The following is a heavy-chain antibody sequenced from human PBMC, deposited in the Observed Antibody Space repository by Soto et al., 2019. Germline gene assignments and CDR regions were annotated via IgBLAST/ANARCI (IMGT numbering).Heavy chain of an antibody. Sequence: QGQLVQSGNEVKRPGASVKVSCKASGYTFTSYGISWVRQAPGQGLEWLGWIRGYNGATNYAEKLQGRVTVTIDPSANTAYMELRNLRSDDTAVYFCAKPYGDFYWYFDLWGRGTLVTVSS. V-gene: IGHV1-18*01. CDR3: AKPYGDFYWYFDL. J-gene: IGHJ2*01. CDR1: GYTFTSYG. CDR2: IRGYNGAT. D-gene: IGHD4-17*01.